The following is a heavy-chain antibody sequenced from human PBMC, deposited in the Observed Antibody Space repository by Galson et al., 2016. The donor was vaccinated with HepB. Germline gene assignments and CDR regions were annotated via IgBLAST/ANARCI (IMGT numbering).Heavy chain of an antibody. CDR1: GDSIISSHW. D-gene: IGHD6-19*01. V-gene: IGHV4/OR15-8*02. CDR3: ARHIAVAGTRGFDS. J-gene: IGHJ5*01. CDR2: TSQSGTT. Sequence: SETLSLTCAVSGDSIISSHWWSWVRQAPTKGLEWIEETSQSGTTYYSPSLRNRVSILLDRSQNQLSLELNSVTDADTAVYYCARHIAVAGTRGFDSWGPGTLVTCSS.